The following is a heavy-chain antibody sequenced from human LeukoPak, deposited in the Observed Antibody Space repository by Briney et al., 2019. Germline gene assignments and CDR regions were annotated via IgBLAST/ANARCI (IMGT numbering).Heavy chain of an antibody. Sequence: GGSLRLSCAASGFPFSDYAMTWVRQAPGKGLEWVSAISNRGDNTYYPDSVKGRFTISRDNAENSLYLQMNSLRDEDTAVYCCARDPYSGGYGAYYYYYMDVWGKGTTVTVSS. CDR1: GFPFSDYA. V-gene: IGHV3-23*01. J-gene: IGHJ6*03. CDR3: ARDPYSGGYGAYYYYYMDV. D-gene: IGHD6-19*01. CDR2: ISNRGDNT.